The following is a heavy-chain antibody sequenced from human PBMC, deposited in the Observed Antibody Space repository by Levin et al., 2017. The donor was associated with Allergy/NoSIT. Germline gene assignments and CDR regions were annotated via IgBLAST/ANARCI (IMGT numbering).Heavy chain of an antibody. CDR2: IYSGGST. CDR1: GFTVSSNY. D-gene: IGHD1-26*01. V-gene: IGHV3-53*01. CDR3: ARELKAGSYYVGYSWYFDL. J-gene: IGHJ2*01. Sequence: PGGSLRLSCAASGFTVSSNYMSWVRQAPGKGLEWVSVIYSGGSTYYADSVKGRFTISRDNSKNTLYLQMNSLRAEDTAVYYCARELKAGSYYVGYSWYFDLWGRGTLVTVSS.